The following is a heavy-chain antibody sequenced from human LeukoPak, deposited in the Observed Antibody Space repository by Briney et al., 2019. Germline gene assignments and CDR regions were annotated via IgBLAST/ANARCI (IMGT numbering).Heavy chain of an antibody. CDR1: GFTFSTYD. Sequence: GGSLRLSCAASGFTFSTYDMHWVRQGTGEGLEWVSGIGTHGDTHYADSVKGRFTISRENADNSLYLQMNSLRAGDTAVYYCARGIFCNATSCFTARAFEIWGQGTMVTVSS. CDR3: ARGIFCNATSCFTARAFEI. D-gene: IGHD2-2*02. V-gene: IGHV3-13*01. J-gene: IGHJ3*02. CDR2: IGTHGDT.